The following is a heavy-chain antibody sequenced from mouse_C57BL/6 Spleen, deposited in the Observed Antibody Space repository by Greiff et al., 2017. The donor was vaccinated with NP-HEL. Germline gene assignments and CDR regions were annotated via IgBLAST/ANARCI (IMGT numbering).Heavy chain of an antibody. Sequence: EVQLQESGPGLVKPSQSLSLTCSVTGYSITSGYYWNWIRQFPGNKLEWMGYISYDGSNNYNPSLKNRISITRDTSKNQFFLKLNSVTTEDTATYYCARQGGLQGDYAMDYWGQGTSVTVSS. CDR1: GYSITSGYY. D-gene: IGHD2-4*01. CDR2: ISYDGSN. J-gene: IGHJ4*01. V-gene: IGHV3-6*01. CDR3: ARQGGLQGDYAMDY.